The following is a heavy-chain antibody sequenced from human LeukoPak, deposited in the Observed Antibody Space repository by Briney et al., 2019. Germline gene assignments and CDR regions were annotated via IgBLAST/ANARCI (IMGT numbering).Heavy chain of an antibody. Sequence: ASVKVSCKVAGYTLTELSMHWVRQAPGKGLEWMGGFDPEDGETIYAQKFQGRVTMTEDTSTDTAYMELSSLRSEDTAVYYCATESKRYSSPDYWGQGTLVTVSS. J-gene: IGHJ4*02. D-gene: IGHD6-13*01. CDR3: ATESKRYSSPDY. CDR2: FDPEDGET. CDR1: GYTLTELS. V-gene: IGHV1-24*01.